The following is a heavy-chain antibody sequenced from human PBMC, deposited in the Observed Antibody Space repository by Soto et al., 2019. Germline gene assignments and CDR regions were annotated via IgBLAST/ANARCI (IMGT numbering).Heavy chain of an antibody. CDR2: ISYDGDNK. CDR3: ARTYCGGDCQDTYYYHYYMDV. CDR1: GFTFRSYG. J-gene: IGHJ6*03. Sequence: GGSLRLSCAASGFTFRSYGMHWVRQAPGKGLEWVAVISYDGDNKYYGDSVKGRFTISRDNSKNTLYLQMNSLRAEDTAVYYCARTYCGGDCQDTYYYHYYMDVWGKGTTVTVSS. V-gene: IGHV3-30*03. D-gene: IGHD2-21*01.